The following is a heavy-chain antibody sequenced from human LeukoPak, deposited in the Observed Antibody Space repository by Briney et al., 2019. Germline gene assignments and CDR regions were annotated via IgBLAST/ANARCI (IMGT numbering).Heavy chain of an antibody. J-gene: IGHJ4*02. V-gene: IGHV3-21*04. CDR2: ISSSSSYI. CDR3: AKDSSGWYEARHDY. D-gene: IGHD6-19*01. CDR1: GFTFSSYG. Sequence: GGSLRLSCAASGFTFSSYGMNWVRQAPGKGLEWVSSISSSSSYIYYADSVKGRFTISRDNSKNTLYLQMNSLRAEDTAVYYCAKDSSGWYEARHDYWGQGTLVTVSS.